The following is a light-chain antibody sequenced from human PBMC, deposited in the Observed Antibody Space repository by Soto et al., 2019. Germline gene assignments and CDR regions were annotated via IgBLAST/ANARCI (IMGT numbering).Light chain of an antibody. CDR1: HTIINW. Sequence: DIQMTQSPSTLSASVGDRVTITCRASHTIINWLAWYQQKPGKAPKLLIFGASTLQNGVPARFSGGGFGTEFTLTITSLQPEDFATYYCHQVYTYPRTFGQGTKVDIK. V-gene: IGKV1-5*01. CDR3: HQVYTYPRT. CDR2: GAS. J-gene: IGKJ1*01.